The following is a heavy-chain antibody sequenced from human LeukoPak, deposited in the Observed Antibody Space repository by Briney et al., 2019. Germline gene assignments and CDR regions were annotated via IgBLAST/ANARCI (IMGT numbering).Heavy chain of an antibody. D-gene: IGHD3-22*01. CDR2: ISSSSSYI. CDR3: ARVYYDSSGYYYGLYYYYYMDV. CDR1: GFTFSSYS. V-gene: IGHV3-21*01. Sequence: GGSLRLSCAASGFTFSSYSMNWVRQAPGKGLEWVSSISSSSSYIYYADSVKGRFTISRDNAKNSLYLQMNSLRAEDTAVYYCARVYYDSSGYYYGLYYYYYMDVWGKGTTVTISS. J-gene: IGHJ6*03.